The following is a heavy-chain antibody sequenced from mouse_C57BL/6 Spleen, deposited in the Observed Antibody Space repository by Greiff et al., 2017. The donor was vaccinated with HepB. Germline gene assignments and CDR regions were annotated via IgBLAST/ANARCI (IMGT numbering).Heavy chain of an antibody. CDR1: GYTFTDYY. V-gene: IGHV1-76*01. Sequence: VQLQQSGAELVRPGASVKLSCKASGYTFTDYYINWVKQRPGQGLEWIARIYPGSGNTYYNEKFKGKATLTAEKSSSTAYMQLSSLTSEDSAVYFCARSLNYGSSHYYFDYWGQGTTLTVSS. CDR3: ARSLNYGSSHYYFDY. CDR2: IYPGSGNT. D-gene: IGHD1-1*01. J-gene: IGHJ2*01.